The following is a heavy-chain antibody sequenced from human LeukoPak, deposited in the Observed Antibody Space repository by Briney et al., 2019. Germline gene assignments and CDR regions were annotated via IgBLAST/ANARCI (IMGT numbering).Heavy chain of an antibody. Sequence: KSSETLSLTCTVSGGSISSDDYYWSWIRQPPGKGLEWIGYIYYSGSTYYNPSLKSRLTISIDTSKNRFSLKLSSVTAADTAVYYCARDSGGYSGVDYWGQGTLVTVSS. J-gene: IGHJ4*02. CDR1: GGSISSDDYY. V-gene: IGHV4-30-4*01. D-gene: IGHD3-22*01. CDR2: IYYSGST. CDR3: ARDSGGYSGVDY.